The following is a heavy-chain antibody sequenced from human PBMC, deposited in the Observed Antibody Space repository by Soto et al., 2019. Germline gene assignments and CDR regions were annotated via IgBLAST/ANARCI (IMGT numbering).Heavy chain of an antibody. CDR1: GFTFTRYS. Sequence: TWGSLRLSCAASGFTFTRYSINWFRHSPVKGLEWVSSISSTTNYIYYADSMKGRFTVSRDNAKNSVYLEMNSLSAEDTAVYYCARESEDLTSNFDYWGQGTLVTVS. CDR3: ARESEDLTSNFDY. V-gene: IGHV3-21*01. J-gene: IGHJ4*02. CDR2: ISSTTNYI.